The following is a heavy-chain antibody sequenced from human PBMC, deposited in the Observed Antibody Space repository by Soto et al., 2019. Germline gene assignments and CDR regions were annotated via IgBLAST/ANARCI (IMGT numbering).Heavy chain of an antibody. J-gene: IGHJ3*01. CDR2: ISPDGSDT. CDR1: RFTFSSCA. CDR3: ARDGGSPGNYYSASDL. Sequence: QVQLVESGGDVVQPGGSLRLSCAGSRFTFSSCAMHWVRQAPGKGLEWVSVISPDGSDTFYAESVKGRFTISRDNSKNTMYVQMNSLRPEDTAIYYCARDGGSPGNYYSASDLWGQGTMVTVSS. V-gene: IGHV3-30*04. D-gene: IGHD1-26*01.